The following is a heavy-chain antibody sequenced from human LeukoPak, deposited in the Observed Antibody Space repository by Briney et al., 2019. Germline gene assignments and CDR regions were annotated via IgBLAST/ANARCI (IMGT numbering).Heavy chain of an antibody. CDR2: ISTYNGNI. CDR1: GYTFFTYG. J-gene: IGHJ3*02. D-gene: IGHD1-26*01. V-gene: IGHV1-18*01. Sequence: ASVKVSCKPSGYTFFTYGINWVRQAPGQGLEWMGWISTYNGNINYAQKFQGRVTMTTDTSTSTAYMELRSLRSDDTAVYYCARDKSEHSGNFDAFDIWGQGTMVTVSS. CDR3: ARDKSEHSGNFDAFDI.